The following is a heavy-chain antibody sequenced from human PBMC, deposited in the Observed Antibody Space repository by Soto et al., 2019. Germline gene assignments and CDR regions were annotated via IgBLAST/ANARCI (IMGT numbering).Heavy chain of an antibody. D-gene: IGHD6-6*01. CDR1: GGSFSGYY. J-gene: IGHJ4*02. Sequence: QVQLQQWGAGLLKPSETLSLTCAVYGGSFSGYYCSWIRQPPGKGLEWIGEINHRGSTHYKPSLKRRVTISVDTSKVQFSLKLSSVTAADTAVYYCARRREYSSSSVLDYWGQGTLVTVSS. V-gene: IGHV4-34*01. CDR2: INHRGST. CDR3: ARRREYSSSSVLDY.